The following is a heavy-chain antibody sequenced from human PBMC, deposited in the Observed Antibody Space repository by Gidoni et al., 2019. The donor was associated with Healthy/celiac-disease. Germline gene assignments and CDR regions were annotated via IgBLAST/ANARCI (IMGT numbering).Heavy chain of an antibody. J-gene: IGHJ4*02. V-gene: IGHV3-33*01. D-gene: IGHD5-18*01. Sequence: QVQLVESGGGVVQPGRSLRLPCASAGFTFSSYGMHWVRQAPGKGLEWVAVIWYDGSNKYYADSVKGRFTISRDNSKNTLYLQMNSLRAEDTAVYYCARDLGYSYGGCNYWGQGTLVTVSS. CDR1: GFTFSSYG. CDR2: IWYDGSNK. CDR3: ARDLGYSYGGCNY.